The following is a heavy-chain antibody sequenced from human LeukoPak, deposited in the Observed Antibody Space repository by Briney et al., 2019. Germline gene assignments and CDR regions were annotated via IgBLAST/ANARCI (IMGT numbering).Heavy chain of an antibody. CDR2: IYTSGST. D-gene: IGHD4-17*01. V-gene: IGHV4-4*07. CDR3: ARGRGYGDYHYYFDY. J-gene: IGHJ4*02. Sequence: SETLSLTCTVSGGSISSFYWSWIRQPAGKGLEWIGRIYTSGSTNYNPSLKSRVTMSVDTSKNQFSLKLTSVTAADTAMYCCARGRGYGDYHYYFDYWGQGTLVTVSS. CDR1: GGSISSFY.